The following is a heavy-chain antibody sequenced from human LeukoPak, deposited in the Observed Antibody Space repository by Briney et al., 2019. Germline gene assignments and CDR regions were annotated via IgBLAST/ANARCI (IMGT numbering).Heavy chain of an antibody. CDR1: GYTSTSYY. D-gene: IGHD6-19*01. CDR3: ARFGSGLVRDY. CDR2: INPSGGST. J-gene: IGHJ4*02. V-gene: IGHV1-46*01. Sequence: ASVKVSCKASGYTSTSYYMHWVRQAPGQGLEWMGIINPSGGSTCYAQKFQGRVTMTRDTSTSTVYMELSSLRSEDTAVYYCARFGSGLVRDYWGQGTLVTVSS.